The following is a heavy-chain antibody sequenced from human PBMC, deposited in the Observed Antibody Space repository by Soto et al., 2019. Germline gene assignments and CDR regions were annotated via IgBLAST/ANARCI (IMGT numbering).Heavy chain of an antibody. D-gene: IGHD6-13*01. J-gene: IGHJ4*02. CDR2: ISYDGSNK. CDR1: GFTFSSYG. V-gene: IGHV3-30*18. CDR3: AKDGYAGIAFPHFDY. Sequence: QVQLVESGGGVVQPGRSLRLSCAASGFTFSSYGMHWVRQAPGKGLEWVAVISYDGSNKYYADSVKGRFTISRDNSKNTLYLQMNSLRAEDTAVYYCAKDGYAGIAFPHFDYWGQGTLVTVSS.